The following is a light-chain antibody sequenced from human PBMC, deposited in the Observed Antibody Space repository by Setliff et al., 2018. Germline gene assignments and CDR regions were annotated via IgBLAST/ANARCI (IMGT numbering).Light chain of an antibody. J-gene: IGLJ3*02. CDR3: CSYAGSSTWV. Sequence: QSVLTQHASVSGSPGQSITISCTGTSSDVGTYNLVSWYQHHPGKAPKVMIYEDTKRPSGVSNRFSGSKSGNTASLTISGLQVEDEADYYCCSYAGSSTWVFGGGTKVTVL. CDR1: SSDVGTYNL. CDR2: EDT. V-gene: IGLV2-23*01.